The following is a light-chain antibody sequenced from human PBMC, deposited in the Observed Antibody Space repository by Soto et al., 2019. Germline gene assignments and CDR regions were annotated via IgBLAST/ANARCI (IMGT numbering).Light chain of an antibody. CDR2: GAS. V-gene: IGKV3-15*01. CDR3: QQYNNWPPLT. J-gene: IGKJ4*01. CDR1: QSVSSN. Sequence: EIVMTQSPATLSVSPGERATLSCRASQSVSSNLAWYQQKPGQAPRLLIYGASTRATGIPARFSGSGSGTEFTLPIISLQSADFAVYYCQQYNNWPPLTFGGGTKVEIK.